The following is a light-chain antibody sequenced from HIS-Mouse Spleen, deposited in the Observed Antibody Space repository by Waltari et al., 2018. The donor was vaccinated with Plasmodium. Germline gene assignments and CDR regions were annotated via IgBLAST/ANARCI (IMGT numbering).Light chain of an antibody. V-gene: IGLV1-40*01. CDR2: GNS. J-gene: IGLJ3*02. Sequence: QSVLTQPPSVSGAPGQRVTISCPGSSPNIGAGYAVPWYQQLPGTAPKLLIYGNSNRPSGVPDRFSGSKSGTSASLAITGLQAEDEADYYCQSYDSSLSGWVFGGGTKLTVL. CDR1: SPNIGAGYA. CDR3: QSYDSSLSGWV.